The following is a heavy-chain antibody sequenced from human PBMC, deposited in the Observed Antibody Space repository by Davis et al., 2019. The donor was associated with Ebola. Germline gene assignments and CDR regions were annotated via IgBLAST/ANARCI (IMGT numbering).Heavy chain of an antibody. V-gene: IGHV1-46*01. CDR1: GYTFTGYY. CDR3: ARAPTWSQINYYCFDY. J-gene: IGHJ4*02. CDR2: INPSGGST. D-gene: IGHD3-10*01. Sequence: ASVKVSCKASGYTFTGYYMHWVRQAPGQGLEWMGIINPSGGSTSYAQKFQDRVTMTRDTSTSTVYMELSSLGSEDTAVYYCARAPTWSQINYYCFDYWGQGTLVTVSS.